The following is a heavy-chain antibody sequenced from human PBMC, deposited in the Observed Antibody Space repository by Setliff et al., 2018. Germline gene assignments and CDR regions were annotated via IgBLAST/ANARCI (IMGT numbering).Heavy chain of an antibody. CDR2: ISGSGGST. J-gene: IGHJ4*02. V-gene: IGHV3-23*01. CDR1: GFTFSSCA. CDR3: AKVNHYYNWNYVDYFDY. D-gene: IGHD1-7*01. Sequence: PGGSLRLSCAASGFTFSSCAMSWVRQAPGKGLEWVSAISGSGGSTYYADSVKGRFTISRDNSKNTLYLQMNSLRAEDTAVYYCAKVNHYYNWNYVDYFDYWGQGTLVTVSS.